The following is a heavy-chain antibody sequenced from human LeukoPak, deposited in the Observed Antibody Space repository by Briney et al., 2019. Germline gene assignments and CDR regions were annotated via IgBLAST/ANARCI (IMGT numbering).Heavy chain of an antibody. D-gene: IGHD3-22*01. V-gene: IGHV4-34*01. CDR1: GGSFSGYY. J-gene: IGHJ4*02. Sequence: SETLSLTCAVYGGSFSGYYWSWIRQPPGKGLEWIGEINHSGSTNYNPSLKSRVTISVDTSKNQFSLKLSSVTAADTAVYYCAKTKSPDSSRGEPFDYWGQGTLVTVSS. CDR2: INHSGST. CDR3: AKTKSPDSSRGEPFDY.